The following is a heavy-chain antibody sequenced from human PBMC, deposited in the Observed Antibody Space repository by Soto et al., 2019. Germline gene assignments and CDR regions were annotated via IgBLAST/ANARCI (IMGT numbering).Heavy chain of an antibody. Sequence: PSATMCLTWPVSGCSLRSYYWTWLRQSPGKGLEWIGYVYFSGNTNYNPSLKSRVTISIDTSKNQFSLRLASVTAADTAFYYCGSVRPSGYVLSWGQGTLVTV. J-gene: IGHJ5*02. CDR2: VYFSGNT. V-gene: IGHV4-59*01. CDR3: GSVRPSGYVLS. CDR1: GCSLRSYY. D-gene: IGHD6-25*01.